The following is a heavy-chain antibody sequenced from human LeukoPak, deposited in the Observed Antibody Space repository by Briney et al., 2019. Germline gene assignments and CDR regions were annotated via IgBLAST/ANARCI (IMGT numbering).Heavy chain of an antibody. J-gene: IGHJ6*02. CDR2: ISGSGGST. V-gene: IGHV3-23*01. Sequence: GGSLRLSCAASGFTFSSYAMSWGRQAPGKGLEWVSAISGSGGSTYYADSVKGRFTISRDNYKNTLYLQMNSLGAEDTAVYYCTKDLFGESDMDVWGQGTTVTVSS. D-gene: IGHD3-10*02. CDR1: GFTFSSYA. CDR3: TKDLFGESDMDV.